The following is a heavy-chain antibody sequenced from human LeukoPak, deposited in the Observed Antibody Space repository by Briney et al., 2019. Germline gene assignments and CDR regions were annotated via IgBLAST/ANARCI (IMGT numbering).Heavy chain of an antibody. CDR3: ARERLVRYGSGSYYKYYYYYYMDV. D-gene: IGHD3-10*01. J-gene: IGHJ6*03. V-gene: IGHV4-38-2*02. CDR2: IYHSGST. CDR1: GYSISSGYY. Sequence: PSETLSLTCTVSGYSISSGYYWGWIRQPPGKGLEWIGSIYHSGSTYYNPSLKSRVTISVDTSKNQFSLKLSSVTAADTGVYYCARERLVRYGSGSYYKYYYYYYMDVWGKGTTVTVSS.